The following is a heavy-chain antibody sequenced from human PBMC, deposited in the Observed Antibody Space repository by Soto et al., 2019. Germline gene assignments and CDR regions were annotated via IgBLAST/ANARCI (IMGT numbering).Heavy chain of an antibody. Sequence: ASVKVSCKASGYTFSSYAMHWVRQAPGQRLEWMGWINAGYGNTKSSQKFQDRVTISRDTSASTAYMELTSLRAEDTAVYYCARSRSVDTIIIDYWGQGTLVTVSS. J-gene: IGHJ4*02. V-gene: IGHV1-3*01. CDR2: INAGYGNT. D-gene: IGHD5-18*01. CDR1: GYTFSSYA. CDR3: ARSRSVDTIIIDY.